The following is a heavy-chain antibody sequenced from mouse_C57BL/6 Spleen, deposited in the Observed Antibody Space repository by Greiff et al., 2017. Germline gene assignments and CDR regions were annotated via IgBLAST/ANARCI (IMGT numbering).Heavy chain of an antibody. Sequence: EVKLEESGGGLVKPGGSLKLSCAASGFTFSDYGMHWVRQAPEKGLEWVAYISSGSSTIYYADTVKGRFTISRDNAKNTLFLQMTSLRSEDTAMYYCARDSNYVFAYWGQGTLVTVSA. CDR3: ARDSNYVFAY. J-gene: IGHJ3*01. CDR1: GFTFSDYG. CDR2: ISSGSSTI. V-gene: IGHV5-17*01. D-gene: IGHD2-5*01.